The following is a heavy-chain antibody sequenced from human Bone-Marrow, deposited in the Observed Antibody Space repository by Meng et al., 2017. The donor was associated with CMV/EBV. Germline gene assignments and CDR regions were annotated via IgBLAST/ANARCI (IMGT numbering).Heavy chain of an antibody. CDR2: IYHSGST. J-gene: IGHJ4*02. D-gene: IGHD4-23*01. Sequence: ESLKISCVASGFISNDYYMDWVRQVPGKGLEWIGSIYHSGSTFYNPSLKSRVTISVDTSKNQFSLRLNSVTAADTAVYYCARDPWEEISGNPTSGWWGQGTLVTVSS. CDR3: ARDPWEEISGNPTSGW. CDR1: GFISNDYY. V-gene: IGHV4-38-2*02.